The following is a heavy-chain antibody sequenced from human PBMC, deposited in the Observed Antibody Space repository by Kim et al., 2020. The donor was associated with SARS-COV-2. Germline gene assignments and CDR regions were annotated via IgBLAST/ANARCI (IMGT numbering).Heavy chain of an antibody. V-gene: IGHV4-59*01. CDR3: ARVGGDLFDY. CDR2: IYYSGST. Sequence: SETLSLTCTVSGGSISSYYWSWIRQPPGKGLEWIGYIYYSGSTNYNPSLKSRVTISVDTSKNQFSLKLSSVTAADTVVYYCARVGGDLFDYWGQGTLVTVSS. CDR1: GGSISSYY. D-gene: IGHD3-10*01. J-gene: IGHJ4*02.